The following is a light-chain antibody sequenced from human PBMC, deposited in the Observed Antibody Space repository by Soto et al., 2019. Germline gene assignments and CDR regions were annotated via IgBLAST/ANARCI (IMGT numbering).Light chain of an antibody. Sequence: QSALTQPASVSGSPGQSITISCTGSSSDVGGYNYVSWYQQHPGKAPKLIIYDVFNRPSGVSNHFSGSKSGNTASLTISGLQPDDEADYYCSSYTGSNTQVFGTGTKVTVL. V-gene: IGLV2-14*01. CDR3: SSYTGSNTQV. CDR1: SSDVGGYNY. J-gene: IGLJ1*01. CDR2: DVF.